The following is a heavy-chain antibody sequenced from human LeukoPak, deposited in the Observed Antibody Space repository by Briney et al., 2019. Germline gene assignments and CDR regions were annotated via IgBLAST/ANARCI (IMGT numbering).Heavy chain of an antibody. V-gene: IGHV3-30*02. CDR1: GYPFSSYW. Sequence: PGGSLRLSCAGSGYPFSSYWMHWVRQAPGKGLEWVAFIRYDGSNKYYADSVKGRFTISRDNSKNTLYLQMNSLRAEDTAVYYCAKESGIPYYFDYWGQGTLVTVSS. CDR3: AKESGIPYYFDY. J-gene: IGHJ4*02. CDR2: IRYDGSNK.